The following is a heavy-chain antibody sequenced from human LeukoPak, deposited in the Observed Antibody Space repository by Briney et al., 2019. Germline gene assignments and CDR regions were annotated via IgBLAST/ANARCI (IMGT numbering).Heavy chain of an antibody. V-gene: IGHV4-59*08. J-gene: IGHJ4*02. CDR2: IYYSGST. Sequence: PSETLSPTCTVSGDSISSYYWSWTRQPPGKGLEWIGYIYYSGSTNYNPSLKSRVTISVDTSKNQFSLKLSSVTAADTGVYYCARHYPYGSGSYSPFYFDYWGQGTLVTVSS. CDR3: ARHYPYGSGSYSPFYFDY. CDR1: GDSISSYY. D-gene: IGHD3-10*01.